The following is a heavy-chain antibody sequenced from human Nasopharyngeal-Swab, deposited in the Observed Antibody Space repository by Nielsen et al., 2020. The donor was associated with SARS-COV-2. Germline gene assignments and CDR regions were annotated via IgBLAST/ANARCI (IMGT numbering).Heavy chain of an antibody. CDR3: ARGAQIGYNRKGVFDY. J-gene: IGHJ4*02. CDR2: ISSSSSYI. V-gene: IGHV3-21*01. CDR1: GFTFSSYS. Sequence: GESLKISCAASGFTFSSYSMNWVRQAPGKGLEWVSSISSSSSYIYYADSVKGRFTISRDNAKNSLYLQMNSLRAEDTAVYYCARGAQIGYNRKGVFDYWGQGTLVTVSS. D-gene: IGHD5-24*01.